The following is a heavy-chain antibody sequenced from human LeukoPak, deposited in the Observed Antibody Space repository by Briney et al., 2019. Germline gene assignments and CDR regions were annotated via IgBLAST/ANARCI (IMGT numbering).Heavy chain of an antibody. D-gene: IGHD1-26*01. CDR3: AKGIEGGSYPTYFDY. CDR2: IVGDSSSI. V-gene: IGHV3-23*01. Sequence: GGSLRLSCAASGFTFSKYAMNWVRQAPGKGLEWVSGIVGDSSSIFYEDSVRGRFTISRDNSKNTLYLQMNSLRAEDTALYYCAKGIEGGSYPTYFDYWGQGTLVTVSS. CDR1: GFTFSKYA. J-gene: IGHJ4*02.